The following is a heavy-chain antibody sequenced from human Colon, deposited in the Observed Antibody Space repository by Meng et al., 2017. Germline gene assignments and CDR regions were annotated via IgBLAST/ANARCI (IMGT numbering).Heavy chain of an antibody. CDR2: VYNSGNNA. CDR3: ARGYMYFDFDP. Sequence: QVNLQGSGLALVKPSAHMSFTGSLSGGSISNYYWSWIRQPPGRGLEWIGHVYNSGNNAKYNSSLESRVTMSVDTSKNQFSLKLSSVTAAHTAVYYCARGYMYFDFDPWGRGTLVTVSS. CDR1: GGSISNYY. D-gene: IGHD2-8*01. J-gene: IGHJ5*02. V-gene: IGHV4-59*01.